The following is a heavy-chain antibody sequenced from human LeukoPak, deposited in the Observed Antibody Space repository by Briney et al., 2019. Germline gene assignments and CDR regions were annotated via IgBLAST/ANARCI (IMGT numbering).Heavy chain of an antibody. Sequence: VASVKVSCKASGYTFTSYGISWVRQAPGQGLEWMGWISAYNGNTNYAQKLQGRVTMTTDTSTSTAYMELRSLRSDDTAVYYCARDYDYSGYDTPHDAFDIWGQGTMVTVSS. J-gene: IGHJ3*02. CDR1: GYTFTSYG. D-gene: IGHD5-12*01. V-gene: IGHV1-18*01. CDR2: ISAYNGNT. CDR3: ARDYDYSGYDTPHDAFDI.